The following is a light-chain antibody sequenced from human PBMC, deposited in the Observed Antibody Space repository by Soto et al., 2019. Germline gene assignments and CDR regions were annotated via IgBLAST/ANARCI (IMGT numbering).Light chain of an antibody. CDR2: GAS. CDR1: QSISNN. V-gene: IGKV3D-15*01. Sequence: EIVMTQSPATLYVSPGERATLSCMASQSISNNVAWYQQRRGQAPRLLLHGASTRFSGTPARFSGSWSGTEFTLTISRRQSEDFAVYYCQQHIDWLPFTFGGGTKVELK. J-gene: IGKJ4*01. CDR3: QQHIDWLPFT.